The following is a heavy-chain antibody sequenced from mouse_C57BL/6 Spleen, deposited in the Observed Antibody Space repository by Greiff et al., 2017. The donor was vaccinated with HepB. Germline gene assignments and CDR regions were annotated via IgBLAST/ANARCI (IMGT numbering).Heavy chain of an antibody. CDR2: IDPSDSYT. CDR1: GYTFTSYW. Sequence: QVQLQQPGAELVMPGASVKLSCKASGYTFTSYWMHWVKQRPGQGLEWIGEIDPSDSYTNYNQKFKGKSTLTVDKSSSTAYMQLSSLTSEDSAVYYCARPDYYGSGYGAMDYWGQGTSVTVSS. V-gene: IGHV1-69*01. J-gene: IGHJ4*01. D-gene: IGHD1-1*01. CDR3: ARPDYYGSGYGAMDY.